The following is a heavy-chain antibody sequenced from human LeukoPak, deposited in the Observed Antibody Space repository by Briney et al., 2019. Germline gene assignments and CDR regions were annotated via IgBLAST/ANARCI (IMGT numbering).Heavy chain of an antibody. Sequence: GGSLRLSCAASGFTLSSYSMNWVRQAPGKGLEWVSSISSSSSYIYYADSVKGRFTISRDNAKNSLYLQMNSLRAEDTAVYYCARDLYSNYVRYYYGMDVWGQGTTVTVSS. V-gene: IGHV3-21*01. CDR2: ISSSSSYI. D-gene: IGHD4-11*01. CDR3: ARDLYSNYVRYYYGMDV. J-gene: IGHJ6*02. CDR1: GFTLSSYS.